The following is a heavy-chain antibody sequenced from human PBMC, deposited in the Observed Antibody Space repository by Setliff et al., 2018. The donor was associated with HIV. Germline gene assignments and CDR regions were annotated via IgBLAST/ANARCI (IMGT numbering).Heavy chain of an antibody. CDR3: ARPRVFDSFDV. J-gene: IGHJ3*01. CDR1: GFTFSDYY. Sequence: ASVKVSCKASGFTFSDYYIHWVRQAPGQGLEWMGRISPNSDVTNYAQKFQGRVTMTRDTSIRTAYMEIPRLTSDDAAVYYCARPRVFDSFDVWGQGTMVTVSS. V-gene: IGHV1-2*06. CDR2: ISPNSDVT.